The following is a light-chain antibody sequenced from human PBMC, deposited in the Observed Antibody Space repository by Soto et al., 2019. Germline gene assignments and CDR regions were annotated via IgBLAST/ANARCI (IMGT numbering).Light chain of an antibody. CDR3: SSYTSDSSYV. V-gene: IGLV2-14*01. CDR2: AVS. CDR1: ISDVGLYDY. Sequence: QAVLTQPGSVYGSTPQSTTISCTGTISDVGLYDYVSWYQQHPGKAPQLMIYAVSNRPSGVSNRFSASKSGNTASLFISGRQAQDEADYCCSSYTSDSSYVFGAGTEVT. J-gene: IGLJ1*01.